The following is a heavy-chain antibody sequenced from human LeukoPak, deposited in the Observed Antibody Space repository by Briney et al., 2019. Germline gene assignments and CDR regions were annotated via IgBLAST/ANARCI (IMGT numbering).Heavy chain of an antibody. D-gene: IGHD2-15*01. V-gene: IGHV1-18*01. J-gene: IGHJ6*03. CDR1: GYTFTSYG. CDR3: ARDKEPKYCSGGSCLYYYYYYMDV. Sequence: ASLKVSCKASGYTFTSYGISWVRQAPGQGLEWMGWISAYNGNTNYAQKLQGRVTMTTDTSTSTAYMELRSLRSDDTAVYYCARDKEPKYCSGGSCLYYYYYYMDVWGKGTTVTVSS. CDR2: ISAYNGNT.